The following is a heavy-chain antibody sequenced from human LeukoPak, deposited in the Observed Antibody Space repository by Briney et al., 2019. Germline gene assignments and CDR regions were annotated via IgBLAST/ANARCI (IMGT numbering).Heavy chain of an antibody. CDR2: ISYGGSA. V-gene: IGHV4-61*05. Sequence: SETLSLTCTVSGGSISSSNYYWGWIRQPPGKGLEWIGYISYGGSANYNPSFKSRVTISVDTSKNQFSLKMRSVTAADTAVYYCARGYCSGGSCYSVGFDPWGQGTLVTVSS. D-gene: IGHD2-15*01. CDR3: ARGYCSGGSCYSVGFDP. J-gene: IGHJ5*02. CDR1: GGSISSSNYY.